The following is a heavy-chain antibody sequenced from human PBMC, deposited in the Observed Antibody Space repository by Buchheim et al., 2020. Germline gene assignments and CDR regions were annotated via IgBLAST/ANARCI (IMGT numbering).Heavy chain of an antibody. CDR3: VRERVGYNPTSLVLEYQFFDS. V-gene: IGHV2-70*19. Sequence: QVSLRESGPALVKPTQTLTLTCTVSGFSLTSKGLCVNWVRQPPGKGLEWLARIDWDYEQHYTTSLQSRLTISRDTSQNQVILTMTDMDPVDTASYYCVRERVGYNPTSLVLEYQFFDSWGQG. CDR1: GFSLTSKGLC. D-gene: IGHD5-24*01. CDR2: IDWDYEQ. J-gene: IGHJ4*02.